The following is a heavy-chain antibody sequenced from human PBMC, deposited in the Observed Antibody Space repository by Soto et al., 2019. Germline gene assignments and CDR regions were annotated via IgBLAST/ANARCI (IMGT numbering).Heavy chain of an antibody. CDR3: ARGLMCTPEGDASDI. CDR1: GFTFSSYA. J-gene: IGHJ3*02. Sequence: GESLKISCAASGFTFSSYAMHWVRQAPDKGLEWVAVISYDGSNKYYADSVKGRFTISRDNSKNTLYLQMNSLRSEDTAVYSCARGLMCTPEGDASDIWGQGTMVTVSS. CDR2: ISYDGSNK. V-gene: IGHV3-30-3*01.